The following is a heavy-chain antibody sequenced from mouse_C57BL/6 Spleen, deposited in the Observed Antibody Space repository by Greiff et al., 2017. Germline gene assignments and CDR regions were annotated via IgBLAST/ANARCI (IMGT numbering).Heavy chain of an antibody. CDR3: ARDYYGSSGFAY. J-gene: IGHJ3*01. Sequence: EVKLMESGGGLVKPGGSLKLSCAASGFTFSSYAMSWVRQTPEKRLEWVATISDGGSYTYYPDNVKGRFTISRDNAKNNLYLQMSHLKSEDTAMYYWARDYYGSSGFAYWGRGTLVTVSA. V-gene: IGHV5-4*01. CDR1: GFTFSSYA. D-gene: IGHD1-1*01. CDR2: ISDGGSYT.